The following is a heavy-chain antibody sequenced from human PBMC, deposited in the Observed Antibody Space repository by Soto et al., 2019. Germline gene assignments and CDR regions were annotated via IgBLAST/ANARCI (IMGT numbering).Heavy chain of an antibody. CDR3: ATRGYCSSTCYNFSHY. Sequence: GECLKISCKGSGYSFNTYWIGWVHQMPGKGLEWMGIIYPGDSDTRYSPSFQGQVTISADKSISTAYLQWSSLKASDTAMYYCATRGYCSSTCYNFSHYWGQGTLVPVSS. D-gene: IGHD2-2*02. V-gene: IGHV5-51*07. CDR2: IYPGDSDT. J-gene: IGHJ4*02. CDR1: GYSFNTYW.